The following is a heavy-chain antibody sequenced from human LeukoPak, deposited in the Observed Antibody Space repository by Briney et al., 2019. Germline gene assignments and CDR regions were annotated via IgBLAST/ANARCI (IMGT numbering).Heavy chain of an antibody. Sequence: GGSLRLSCAASGFTFSSYAMSWVRQAPGKGLEWVSAISGSGGSTYYADSVKGRFTISRDNSKNMPYLQMNSLRAEDTAVYYCAKDSDCSSTSCYVEMDVWGQGTTVTVSS. CDR3: AKDSDCSSTSCYVEMDV. V-gene: IGHV3-23*01. D-gene: IGHD2-2*01. J-gene: IGHJ6*02. CDR2: ISGSGGST. CDR1: GFTFSSYA.